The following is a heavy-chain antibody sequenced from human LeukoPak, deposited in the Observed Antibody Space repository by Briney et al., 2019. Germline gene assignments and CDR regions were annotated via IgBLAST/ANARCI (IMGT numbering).Heavy chain of an antibody. CDR2: ISAYNGYT. CDR3: ARDPYSGSPNWFDP. CDR1: GYTFTNYG. J-gene: IGHJ5*02. D-gene: IGHD1-26*01. V-gene: IGHV1-18*01. Sequence: GASVKVSCKASGYTFTNYGINWVRQAPGQGLEWMGWISAYNGYTNYPQKLQGRVTMTTDTSTSTAYMELRSLTFDDTAMYYCARDPYSGSPNWFDPWGQGTLVTVSS.